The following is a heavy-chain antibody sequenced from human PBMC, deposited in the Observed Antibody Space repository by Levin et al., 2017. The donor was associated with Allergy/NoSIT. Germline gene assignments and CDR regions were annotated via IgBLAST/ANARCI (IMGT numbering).Heavy chain of an antibody. CDR1: GFTFSSYS. J-gene: IGHJ4*02. CDR2: ISSTSRTI. Sequence: GGSLRLSCAASGFTFSSYSMNWVRQTPGKGLEWLSYISSTSRTIYYADSVKGRFTISRDNAKNSLFLQMNSLRAEDTAVYYCARAISNNYDSRGLFDHWGQGTLVTVSS. CDR3: ARAISNNYDSRGLFDH. V-gene: IGHV3-48*01. D-gene: IGHD3-22*01.